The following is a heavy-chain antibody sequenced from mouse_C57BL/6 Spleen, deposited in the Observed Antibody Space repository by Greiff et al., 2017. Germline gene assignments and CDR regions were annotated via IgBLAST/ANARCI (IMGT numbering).Heavy chain of an antibody. CDR2: IDPETGGT. V-gene: IGHV1-15*01. J-gene: IGHJ2*01. CDR1: GYTFTDYE. D-gene: IGHD2-4*01. CDR3: TREGLRRVSYYFDY. Sequence: VQLVESGAELVRPGASVTLSCKASGYTFTDYEMHWVKQTPVHGLEWIGAIDPETGGTAYNQKFKGKAILTADKSSSTAYMELRSLTSEDSAVYYCTREGLRRVSYYFDYWGQGTTLTVSS.